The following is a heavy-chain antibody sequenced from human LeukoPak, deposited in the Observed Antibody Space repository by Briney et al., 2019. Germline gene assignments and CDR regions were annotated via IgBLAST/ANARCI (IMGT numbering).Heavy chain of an antibody. V-gene: IGHV3-53*01. CDR1: GFTVSSNF. J-gene: IGHJ3*02. CDR3: AREADSSGWYFDAFDI. Sequence: GGSLRLSCAASGFTVSSNFLSWVRQAPGKGLEWVSLIYSGGSTDYTDSVKGRFTISRDNSKNTLYLQMNSLRAEDTAVYYCAREADSSGWYFDAFDIWGQGTMVTVSS. CDR2: IYSGGST. D-gene: IGHD6-19*01.